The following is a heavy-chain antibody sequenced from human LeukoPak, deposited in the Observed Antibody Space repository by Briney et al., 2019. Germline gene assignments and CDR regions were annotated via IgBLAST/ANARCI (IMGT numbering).Heavy chain of an antibody. CDR1: GYTFTGYY. Sequence: ASVKVSCKASGYTFTGYYMHWVRQAPGQGLEWMGWINPNSGGTNYAQKFQGRVTMTRDTSISTVYMELSRLRSDDTAMYYCARERPHYMDVWGTGTTVIVSS. V-gene: IGHV1-2*02. J-gene: IGHJ6*03. CDR2: INPNSGGT. CDR3: ARERPHYMDV.